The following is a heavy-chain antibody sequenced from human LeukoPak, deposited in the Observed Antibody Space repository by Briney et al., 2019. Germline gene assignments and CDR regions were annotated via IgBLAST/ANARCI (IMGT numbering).Heavy chain of an antibody. Sequence: SETLSLTCTVSGGSISSSSYYWGWLRQPPGKGLEWIGSIYYSGSTYYNPSLNSRVTISVDTSKNQFSLKLSSVTAADTAVYYCARHSSGLVGIDYWGQGTLVTVSS. D-gene: IGHD6-19*01. J-gene: IGHJ4*02. CDR2: IYYSGST. CDR3: ARHSSGLVGIDY. CDR1: GGSISSSSYY. V-gene: IGHV4-39*01.